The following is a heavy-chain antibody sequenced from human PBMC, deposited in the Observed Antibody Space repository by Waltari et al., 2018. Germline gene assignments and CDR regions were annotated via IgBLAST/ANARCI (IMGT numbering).Heavy chain of an antibody. V-gene: IGHV1-18*01. CDR2: ISAYNGNT. Sequence: QVQLVQSGAEVKKPGASVKISCKASGYTFTSYGISWVRQAPGQGLEWMGWISAYNGNTNYAQKLQGRVTMTTDTSTSTAYMELRSLRSDDTAVYYCAREGFLETTNYYYYYGMDVWGQGTTVTVSS. CDR1: GYTFTSYG. CDR3: AREGFLETTNYYYYYGMDV. J-gene: IGHJ6*02. D-gene: IGHD3-3*01.